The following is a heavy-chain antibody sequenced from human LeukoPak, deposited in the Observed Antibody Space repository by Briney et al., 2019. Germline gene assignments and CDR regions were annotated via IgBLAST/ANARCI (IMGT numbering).Heavy chain of an antibody. CDR3: ARAGYSGSDFSV. Sequence: PSETLSLTCAVYGGSFSGYYWTWIRQSPGKGLEWIGEISSGGNTNENPSLKSRVTISVDRSKNQFSLNLSSVTAADTAVYYCARAGYSGSDFSVWGKGSTVTVSS. D-gene: IGHD5-12*01. V-gene: IGHV4-34*01. CDR1: GGSFSGYY. J-gene: IGHJ6*04. CDR2: ISSGGNT.